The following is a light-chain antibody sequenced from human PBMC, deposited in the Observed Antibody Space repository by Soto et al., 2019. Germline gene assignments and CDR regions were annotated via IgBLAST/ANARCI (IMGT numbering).Light chain of an antibody. J-gene: IGLJ1*01. CDR3: SSYTSSSSHYV. V-gene: IGLV2-14*01. CDR1: SSDVGGYKY. Sequence: QSALTQPASVSESPGRSITIYCTGTSSDVGGYKYVSWYQQDPGKAPKLMIYEVSTRPSGVSNRFSGSKSGNTASLTISGLQAEDEADYYCSSYTSSSSHYVFGTGTKVTVL. CDR2: EVS.